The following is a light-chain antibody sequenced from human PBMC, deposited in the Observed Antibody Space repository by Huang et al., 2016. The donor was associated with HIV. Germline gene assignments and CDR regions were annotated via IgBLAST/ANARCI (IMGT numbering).Light chain of an antibody. J-gene: IGKJ1*01. CDR2: WAF. Sequence: DIIMTQSPDSLAVSLGERATLNCRSSQSVYSSSTSKDYMAWFQQKPWQPPRLLLFWAFTREAGVPDRFSGSGSGTHFTLTIANLEAEDAAIYYCQQYYSSPQTFGQGTRVEVK. CDR1: QSVYSSSTSKDY. CDR3: QQYYSSPQT. V-gene: IGKV4-1*01.